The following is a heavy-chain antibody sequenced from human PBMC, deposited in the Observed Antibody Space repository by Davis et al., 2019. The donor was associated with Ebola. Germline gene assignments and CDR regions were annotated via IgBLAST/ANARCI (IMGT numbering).Heavy chain of an antibody. Sequence: GGSLRLSCAASGFTFSSYWMSWVRQAPGKGLEWVANIKQDGSEKYYVDSVKGRFTISRDNAKNSLYLQMNSLRAEDTAVYYCARDKRLYDFWSGYYYYYYYGMDVWGQGTTVTVSS. CDR2: IKQDGSEK. V-gene: IGHV3-7*03. D-gene: IGHD3-3*01. CDR1: GFTFSSYW. J-gene: IGHJ6*02. CDR3: ARDKRLYDFWSGYYYYYYYGMDV.